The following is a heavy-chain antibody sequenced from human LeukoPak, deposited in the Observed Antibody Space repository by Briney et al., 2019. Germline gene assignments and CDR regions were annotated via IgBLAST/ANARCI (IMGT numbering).Heavy chain of an antibody. CDR1: GLTFSDAW. Sequence: KTGGSLRLSCAASGLTFSDAWMSWVRQAPGKGLEWVGHIRSETDGGTRDYAAPVKGRFTISRDDSKNTLYLQMNSLKSEDTAVYYCTTATFHWGQGTLVTVSS. CDR2: IRSETDGGTR. J-gene: IGHJ1*01. CDR3: TTATFH. V-gene: IGHV3-15*01. D-gene: IGHD2/OR15-2a*01.